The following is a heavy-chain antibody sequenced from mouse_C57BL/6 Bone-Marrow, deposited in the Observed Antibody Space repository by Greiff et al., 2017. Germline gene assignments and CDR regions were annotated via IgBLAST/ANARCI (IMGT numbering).Heavy chain of an antibody. J-gene: IGHJ3*01. CDR2: IYPRSGNT. CDR1: GYTFTSYG. V-gene: IGHV1-81*01. D-gene: IGHD2-2*01. Sequence: QVQLQQSGAELARPGASVKLSCKASGYTFTSYGMSWVKQRTGQGLEWIGEIYPRSGNTYYNEKFKGKATLTADKSSSTAYMQLSSLTSEDSAVYYCARYGFAWFAYWGQGTLVTVSA. CDR3: ARYGFAWFAY.